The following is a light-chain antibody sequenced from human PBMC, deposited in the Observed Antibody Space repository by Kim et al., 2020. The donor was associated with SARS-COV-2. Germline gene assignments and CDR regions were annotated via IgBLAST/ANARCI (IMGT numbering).Light chain of an antibody. Sequence: DIVMTQSPDSLAVSLGERATINCKSSQSVLYSSNNKNYLALYQQKPGQPPKLLIYWASTRESGVPDRFSGSGSGTDFTLTISSLQAEDVAVYYCQQYYSTPPTFGQGTKVDIK. CDR1: QSVLYSSNNKNY. V-gene: IGKV4-1*01. CDR3: QQYYSTPPT. J-gene: IGKJ1*01. CDR2: WAS.